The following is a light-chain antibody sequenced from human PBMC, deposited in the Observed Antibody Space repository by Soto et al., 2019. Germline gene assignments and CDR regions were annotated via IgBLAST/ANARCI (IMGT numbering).Light chain of an antibody. CDR3: QQYGSSPPYT. V-gene: IGKV3-20*01. Sequence: VLTQSPGTLSLSPGERATLSCRASQSVSNNYFAWYQQKPGQAPRLLIFGSSDRATAIPDRFSGSGSGTDFTLTISRLEPEDVAVYYCQQYGSSPPYTFGQGTKLEIK. CDR2: GSS. CDR1: QSVSNNY. J-gene: IGKJ2*01.